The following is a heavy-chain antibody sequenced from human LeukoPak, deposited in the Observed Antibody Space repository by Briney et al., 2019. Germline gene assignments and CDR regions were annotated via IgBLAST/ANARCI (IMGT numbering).Heavy chain of an antibody. J-gene: IGHJ4*02. CDR2: ISYDGKKR. Sequence: GGSLRLSCAATGFTFSSYSMHWVRQAPGKGLGWVAVISYDGKKRFYADSVKGRFTTARDNAKNSLYLQMNSLRAEDTAVYYCARVGSIAAAGTPDYWGQGTLVTVSS. CDR1: GFTFSSYS. CDR3: ARVGSIAAAGTPDY. V-gene: IGHV3-30*04. D-gene: IGHD6-13*01.